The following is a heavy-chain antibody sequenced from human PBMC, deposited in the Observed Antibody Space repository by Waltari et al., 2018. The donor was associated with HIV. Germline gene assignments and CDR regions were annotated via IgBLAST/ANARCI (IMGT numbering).Heavy chain of an antibody. V-gene: IGHV3-66*01. CDR3: ASIAYCGVDCYPRGMDV. J-gene: IGHJ6*02. D-gene: IGHD2-21*02. CDR2: IYSGSST. Sequence: EVQLVESGGGLAQPGASLRLPCAAPGFTVSSNYLSWVRQAPWKGLEWVSVIYSGSSTYYADSVKGRFTISRDNSKNTLYLQMNSLRAEDTAVYYCASIAYCGVDCYPRGMDVWGQGTTVTVSS. CDR1: GFTVSSNY.